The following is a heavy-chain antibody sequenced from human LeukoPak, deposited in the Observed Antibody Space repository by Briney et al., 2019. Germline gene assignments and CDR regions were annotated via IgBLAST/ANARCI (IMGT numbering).Heavy chain of an antibody. Sequence: GGSLRLSCVASGFTLSSYAVSWVRQAPGKGLQWVSSLGISGDYAWYAGSVKGRFTISRDSSKNTLYLQMNSLRAEDTAVYYCARERGMTYYYGSGSYSPNWGQGTLVTVSS. J-gene: IGHJ4*02. D-gene: IGHD3-10*01. CDR3: ARERGMTYYYGSGSYSPN. CDR2: LGISGDYA. CDR1: GFTLSSYA. V-gene: IGHV3-23*01.